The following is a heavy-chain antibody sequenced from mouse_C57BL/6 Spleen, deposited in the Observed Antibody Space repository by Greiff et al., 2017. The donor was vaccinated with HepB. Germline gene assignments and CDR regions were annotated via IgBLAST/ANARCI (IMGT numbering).Heavy chain of an antibody. CDR1: GFTFSSYT. CDR2: ISGGGGNT. D-gene: IGHD2-14*01. V-gene: IGHV5-9*01. J-gene: IGHJ4*01. Sequence: EVMLVESGGGLVKPGGSLKLSCAASGFTFSSYTMSWVRQTPEKRLEWVATISGGGGNTYYPDSVKGRFTISRDNAKNTLYLQMSSLRSEDTALYYCARHRGYRDAMDYWGQGTSVTVSS. CDR3: ARHRGYRDAMDY.